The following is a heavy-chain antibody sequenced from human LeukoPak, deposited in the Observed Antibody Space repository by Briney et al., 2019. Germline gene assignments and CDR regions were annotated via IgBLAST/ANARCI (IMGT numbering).Heavy chain of an antibody. Sequence: SETLSLTCTVSGGSISSYYWSWIRQPAGKGLEWIGRIYTSGSTNYNPSLKSRVTMPVDTSKNQFSLKLSSVTAADTAVYYCARWSGGWSASAFDIWGQGTMVTVSS. J-gene: IGHJ3*02. CDR1: GGSISSYY. CDR3: ARWSGGWSASAFDI. V-gene: IGHV4-4*07. D-gene: IGHD3-3*01. CDR2: IYTSGST.